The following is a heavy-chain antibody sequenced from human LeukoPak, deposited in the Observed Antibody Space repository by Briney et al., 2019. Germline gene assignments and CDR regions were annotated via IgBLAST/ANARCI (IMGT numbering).Heavy chain of an antibody. D-gene: IGHD3-3*01. V-gene: IGHV1-2*02. CDR3: ARTIFGVDQYYYGMDV. CDR2: INPNSGGT. CDR1: GYTFTGYY. J-gene: IGHJ6*02. Sequence: ASVKVSCKASGYTFTGYYMHWVRQAPGQGLEWMGWINPNSGGTNYAQKFQGRVTMTRDTSISTAYMGLSRLRSDDTAVYYCARTIFGVDQYYYGMDVWGQGTTVTVSS.